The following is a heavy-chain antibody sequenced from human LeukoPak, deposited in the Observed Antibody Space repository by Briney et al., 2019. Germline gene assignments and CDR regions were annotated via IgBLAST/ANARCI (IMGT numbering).Heavy chain of an antibody. CDR3: ARGAGDFGEFDFDY. CDR1: GYTFTGYY. CDR2: INPNSGGT. V-gene: IGHV1-2*02. D-gene: IGHD2/OR15-2a*01. J-gene: IGHJ4*02. Sequence: ASVKVSCTASGYTFTGYYLHWVRQAPGQGLEWMGWINPNSGGTTYAQKFHGRVTMTRDTSISTAYMELNSLRSDDTALYYCARGAGDFGEFDFDYWGQGTLVTVSS.